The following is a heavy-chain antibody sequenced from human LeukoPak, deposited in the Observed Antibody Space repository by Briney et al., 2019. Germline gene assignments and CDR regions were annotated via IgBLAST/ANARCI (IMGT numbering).Heavy chain of an antibody. CDR2: ISPCNGNT. CDR3: ARDKVEMATIFDY. V-gene: IGHV1-18*01. CDR1: GYTFTRNG. Sequence: ASLKVSCKASGYTFTRNGISWLRQAPGQGLEWMGWISPCNGNTNYAQELQGRVTMTTDTSTSTAYMELRSLRSDDTAVYYCARDKVEMATIFDYWGQGTLVTVSS. J-gene: IGHJ4*02. D-gene: IGHD5-24*01.